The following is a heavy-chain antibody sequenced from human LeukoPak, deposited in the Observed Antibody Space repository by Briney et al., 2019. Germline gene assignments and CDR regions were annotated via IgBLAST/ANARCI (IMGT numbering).Heavy chain of an antibody. J-gene: IGHJ5*02. CDR1: GGSISSGGYY. V-gene: IGHV4-31*03. D-gene: IGHD2-21*01. CDR3: AREVIARSDTANWFAP. CDR2: IYYSGST. Sequence: SETLSLTCTVSGGSISSGGYYWSWIRQHPGKGLEWIGYIYYSGSTYYNPSLKSRVTISVDTSKNQFSLKLSSVTAADTAVYYCAREVIARSDTANWFAPWGQGTLVTVSS.